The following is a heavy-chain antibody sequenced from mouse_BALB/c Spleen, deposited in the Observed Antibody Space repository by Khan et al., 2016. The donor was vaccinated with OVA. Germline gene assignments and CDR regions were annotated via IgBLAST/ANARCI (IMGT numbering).Heavy chain of an antibody. CDR1: GFSLNTYG. V-gene: IGHV2-2*01. CDR3: ARNSYMYDFTY. CDR2: IRSGGTT. Sequence: QVRLQQSGPGLVQPSLSLSITCTVSGFSLNTYGIHWIRQSQGKGLEWLGVIRSGGTTDYNGAFISRLNITKDNSKSQVFFKMNSLQADDTAIYYCARNSYMYDFTYWGQGTLVTVSA. J-gene: IGHJ3*01. D-gene: IGHD2-14*01.